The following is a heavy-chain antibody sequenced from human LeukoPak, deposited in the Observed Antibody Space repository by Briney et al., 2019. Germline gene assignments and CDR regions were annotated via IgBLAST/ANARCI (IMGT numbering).Heavy chain of an antibody. D-gene: IGHD2-15*01. CDR3: ARGAPGSYCSGGSCPYFDY. V-gene: IGHV1-8*01. CDR2: VNPNSGHT. CDR1: GYTFTSYD. Sequence: GASVKVSCKASGYTFTSYDINWVRQATGQGLEWMGWVNPNSGHTGYAQKCQGRVTMTRNTSISTAYMDLSSLRSEDTAVYYCARGAPGSYCSGGSCPYFDYWGQGTLVSVSS. J-gene: IGHJ4*02.